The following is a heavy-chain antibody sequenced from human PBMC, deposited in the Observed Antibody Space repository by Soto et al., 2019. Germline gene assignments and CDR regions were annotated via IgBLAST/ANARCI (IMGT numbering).Heavy chain of an antibody. V-gene: IGHV3-74*01. J-gene: IGHJ3*02. D-gene: IGHD6-13*01. CDR1: GFTFSSYW. Sequence: EVQLVESGGGLVQPGGSLRLSCAVSGFTFSSYWMHWVRQAPGKGLVWVSRINSDGSSTSYADSVKGRFTISRDNAKNTXYLXMXSLRAEDTAVHYCATPLAAAGIGWGAFDICGQGTMITVSS. CDR2: INSDGSST. CDR3: ATPLAAAGIGWGAFDI.